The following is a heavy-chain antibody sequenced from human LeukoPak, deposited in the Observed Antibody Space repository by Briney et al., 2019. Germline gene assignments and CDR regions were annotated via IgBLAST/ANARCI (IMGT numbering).Heavy chain of an antibody. J-gene: IGHJ4*02. V-gene: IGHV3-30*02. D-gene: IGHD5-18*01. Sequence: GRSLRLSCAASGFTFSSYGMHWVRQAPGKGLEWVAFIRYDGSNKYYADSVKGRFTISRDNSKNTLYLQMNSLRAEDTAVFYCAKDNGGIQLWGEIDYWGQGTLVTVSS. CDR3: AKDNGGIQLWGEIDY. CDR1: GFTFSSYG. CDR2: IRYDGSNK.